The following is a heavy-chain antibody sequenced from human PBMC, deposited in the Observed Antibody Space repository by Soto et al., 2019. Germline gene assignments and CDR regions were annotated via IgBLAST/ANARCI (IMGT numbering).Heavy chain of an antibody. D-gene: IGHD1-20*01. V-gene: IGHV3-23*01. CDR2: TGISGRTT. CDR3: ATVHNTSRSFDY. Sequence: EVQLLESGGGLVQPGGSLRLSCAASGFSLTTYAMSWVRQAPGKGLEWVSTTGISGRTTYYADSVKGRFTVSRDDSKNTLDQQMSSLRAEDMAVYYCATVHNTSRSFDYWGQGTLVTVSS. CDR1: GFSLTTYA. J-gene: IGHJ4*02.